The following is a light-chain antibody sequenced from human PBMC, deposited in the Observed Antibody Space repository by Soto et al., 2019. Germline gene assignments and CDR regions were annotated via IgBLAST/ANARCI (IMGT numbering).Light chain of an antibody. J-gene: IGLJ1*01. CDR3: CSYAGSYTYV. V-gene: IGLV2-11*01. Sequence: QSALTQPRSVSGSPGQSVTISCTGTSSDVGGYTYVSWYQQHPGKAPKLIIYDVTERPSGVPARFSGSKSGNTASLTISGLQAEDEADYDCCSYAGSYTYVFGTGTTLTVL. CDR1: SSDVGGYTY. CDR2: DVT.